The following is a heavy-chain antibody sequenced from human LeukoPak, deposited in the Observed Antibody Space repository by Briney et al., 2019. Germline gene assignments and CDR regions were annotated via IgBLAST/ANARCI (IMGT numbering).Heavy chain of an antibody. D-gene: IGHD3-3*01. CDR2: IFYSGST. J-gene: IGHJ4*02. Sequence: SETLSLTCTVSGGSISSYCWSWIRQPPGKGLEWIGYIFYSGSTNYNPSLKSRVTISVDTSKNQFCLKLSSVTAADTAVYYCVRSDDFWSGYYGYWGQGTLVTVSS. CDR3: VRSDDFWSGYYGY. CDR1: GGSISSYC. V-gene: IGHV4-59*01.